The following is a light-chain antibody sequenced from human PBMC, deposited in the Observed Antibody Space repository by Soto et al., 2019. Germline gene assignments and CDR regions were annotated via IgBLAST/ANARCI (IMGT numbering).Light chain of an antibody. J-gene: IGLJ3*02. CDR1: SFNIGAGYD. Sequence: QSVLTQPPSVSGAPGQRVTISCTGSSFNIGAGYDVHWYQQFPGTAPKLLIYANNNRPSGVPDRFSGSKSGTSASLAITGLQAEDEADYYCQSYDSSLSGSVFGGGTKLTV. CDR2: ANN. V-gene: IGLV1-40*01. CDR3: QSYDSSLSGSV.